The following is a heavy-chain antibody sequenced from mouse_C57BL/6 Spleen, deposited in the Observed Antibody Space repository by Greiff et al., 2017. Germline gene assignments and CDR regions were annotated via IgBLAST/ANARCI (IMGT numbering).Heavy chain of an antibody. J-gene: IGHJ4*01. CDR2: INPYNGDT. D-gene: IGHD1-1*01. CDR3: ARGTTVVVSWDPGAMDY. V-gene: IGHV1-20*01. Sequence: EVQLQQSGPELVKPGDSVKISCKASGYSFTGYFMNWVMQSHGKSLEWIGRINPYNGDTFYNQKFKGKATLTVDKSSSTAHMELRSLTSEDSAVYYCARGTTVVVSWDPGAMDYWGQGTSVTVSS. CDR1: GYSFTGYF.